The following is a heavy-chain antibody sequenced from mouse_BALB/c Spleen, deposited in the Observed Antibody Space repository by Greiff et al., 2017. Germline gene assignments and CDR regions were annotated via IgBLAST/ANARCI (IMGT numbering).Heavy chain of an antibody. D-gene: IGHD2-4*01. V-gene: IGHV3-6*02. Sequence: ESGPGLVKPSQSLSLTCSVTGYSITSGYYWNWIRQFPGNKLEWMGYISYDGSNNYNPSLKNRIPITRDTSKNQFFLKLNSVTTEDTATYYCARERGLRRGYYYAMDYWGQGTSVTVSS. J-gene: IGHJ4*01. CDR3: ARERGLRRGYYYAMDY. CDR1: GYSITSGYY. CDR2: ISYDGSN.